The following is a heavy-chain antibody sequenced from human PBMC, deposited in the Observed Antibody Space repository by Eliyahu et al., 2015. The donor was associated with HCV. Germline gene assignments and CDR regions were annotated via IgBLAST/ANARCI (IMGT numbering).Heavy chain of an antibody. D-gene: IGHD3-9*01. CDR3: ARDGSLEKLYFDWSLDY. Sequence: QVQLVESGGGVVQPGRSLRLSCAASGFXFSXXGMHWVRQAPGKGLEWVAVIWYDGSNKYYADSVKGRFTISRDNSKNTLYLQMNSLRAEDTAVYYCARDGSLEKLYFDWSLDYWGQGTLVTVSS. CDR2: IWYDGSNK. V-gene: IGHV3-33*01. CDR1: GFXFSXXG. J-gene: IGHJ4*02.